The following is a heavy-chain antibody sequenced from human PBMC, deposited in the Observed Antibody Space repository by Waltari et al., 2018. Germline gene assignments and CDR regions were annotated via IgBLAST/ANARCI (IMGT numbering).Heavy chain of an antibody. D-gene: IGHD3-9*01. Sequence: QLQLQQSGPVLVKPRETLSLTCTASGGSISSYYCSRLRQPPGKGLEWIGYIYYSGSTNYDPSHKSRITISVDTSKKQFSLKLSSGTAADTAVYYCAGGLGYFDWFDNWGQGTLVTVSS. CDR2: IYYSGST. J-gene: IGHJ4*02. CDR3: AGGLGYFDWFDN. V-gene: IGHV4-59*01. CDR1: GGSISSYY.